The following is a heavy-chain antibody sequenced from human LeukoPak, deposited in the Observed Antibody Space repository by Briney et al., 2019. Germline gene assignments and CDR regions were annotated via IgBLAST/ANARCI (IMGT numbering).Heavy chain of an antibody. D-gene: IGHD3-22*01. J-gene: IGHJ4*02. V-gene: IGHV3-7*03. Sequence: GGSLRLSCAASGFTFSDYWMTWVRQIAGKRLEWVANIKRDGSEKNYVDSVKGRFTISRDNAKKSLHLQMNNLRAEDTAVYFCAKRGVVIRVILVGFHKEAYYFDSWGQGALVTVSS. CDR3: AKRGVVIRVILVGFHKEAYYFDS. CDR2: IKRDGSEK. CDR1: GFTFSDYW.